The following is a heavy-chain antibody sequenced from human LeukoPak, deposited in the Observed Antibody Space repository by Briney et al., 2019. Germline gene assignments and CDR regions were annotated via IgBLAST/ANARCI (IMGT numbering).Heavy chain of an antibody. J-gene: IGHJ3*02. D-gene: IGHD4-17*01. CDR1: GFTFSSYG. V-gene: IGHV3-33*01. Sequence: GGSLRLSCAASGFTFSSYGMHWVRQAPGKGLEWVAVIWYDGSNKYYADSVTGQFTISRDNSKNTLYLQMNSLRAEDTAVYYCARNQDYGVYNSVGAFDIWGQGTMVTVSS. CDR3: ARNQDYGVYNSVGAFDI. CDR2: IWYDGSNK.